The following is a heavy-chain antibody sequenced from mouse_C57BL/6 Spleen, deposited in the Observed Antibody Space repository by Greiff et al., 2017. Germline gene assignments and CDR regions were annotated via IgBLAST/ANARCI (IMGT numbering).Heavy chain of an antibody. Sequence: QVHVKQSGAELVRPGTSVKVSCKASGYAFTNYLIEWVKQRPGQGLEWIGVINPGSGGTNYNEKFKGKATLTADKSSSTAYMQLSSLTSEDSAVYFCARDYGSRLYAMDYWGQGTSVTVSS. CDR3: ARDYGSRLYAMDY. D-gene: IGHD1-1*01. CDR2: INPGSGGT. CDR1: GYAFTNYL. V-gene: IGHV1-54*01. J-gene: IGHJ4*01.